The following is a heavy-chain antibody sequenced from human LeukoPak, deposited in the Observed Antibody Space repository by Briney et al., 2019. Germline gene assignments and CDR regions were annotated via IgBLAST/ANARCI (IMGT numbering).Heavy chain of an antibody. Sequence: ASVKVSCTASGYTFSTYGVSWVRQAPGQGLEWIGWISAYNGNTNYAQKLQGRVTLPRDTSTTTVYIELTSLRSDDTAVYFCAREGAEDVRQSSNWYVYYNYYGMDVWGQGTTVTVSS. J-gene: IGHJ6*02. V-gene: IGHV1-18*01. CDR1: GYTFSTYG. CDR2: ISAYNGNT. D-gene: IGHD6-13*01. CDR3: AREGAEDVRQSSNWYVYYNYYGMDV.